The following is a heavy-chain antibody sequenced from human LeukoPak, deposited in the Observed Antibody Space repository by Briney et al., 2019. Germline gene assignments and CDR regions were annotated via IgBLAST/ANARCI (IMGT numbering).Heavy chain of an antibody. CDR2: VNTNTGNP. J-gene: IGHJ3*02. D-gene: IGHD3-22*01. CDR1: GYTFTSYA. V-gene: IGHV7-4-1*02. Sequence: ASVKVSCKASGYTFTSYAMNWVRQAPGQGLEWMGWVNTNTGNPTYAQGFTGRFVISLDTSVSTAYLQISRLKAEDAAVYYCARGRTRIVGFDIWGQGTMVTVSS. CDR3: ARGRTRIVGFDI.